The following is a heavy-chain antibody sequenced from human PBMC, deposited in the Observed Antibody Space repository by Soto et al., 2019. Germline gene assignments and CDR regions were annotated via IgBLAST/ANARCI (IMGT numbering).Heavy chain of an antibody. CDR2: LYSNGRA. D-gene: IGHD1-20*01. V-gene: IGHV3-53*01. Sequence: PGGSLRLSCAASGFTVNTNYLTWVRQAPGKGLKWVSVLYSNGRAFYSDSVKGRFTISTDNSQNSVYLQLNTLRADDTAIYYCARGLGREYEDNRNYFHLDYWGQGTLVTV. CDR1: GFTVNTNY. CDR3: ARGLGREYEDNRNYFHLDY. J-gene: IGHJ4*02.